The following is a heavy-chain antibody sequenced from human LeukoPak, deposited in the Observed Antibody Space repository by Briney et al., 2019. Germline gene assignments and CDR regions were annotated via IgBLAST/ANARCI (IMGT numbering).Heavy chain of an antibody. CDR2: IYHSGST. CDR3: ARDMGSTSWSHFDY. V-gene: IGHV4-30-2*01. CDR1: GGSISSGGYY. D-gene: IGHD2-2*01. J-gene: IGHJ4*02. Sequence: PSETLSLTCTVSGGSISSGGYYWSWIRQPPGKGLEWIGYIYHSGSTYYNPSLKSRVTISVDRSKNQFSLKLSSVTAADTAVYYCARDMGSTSWSHFDYWGQGTLVTVSS.